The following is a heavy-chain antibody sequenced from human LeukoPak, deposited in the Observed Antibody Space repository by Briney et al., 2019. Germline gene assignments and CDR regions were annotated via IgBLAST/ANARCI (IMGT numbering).Heavy chain of an antibody. Sequence: SETLSLTCTVSGGSISSGGYYWSWIRQHPGKGLEWIGYIYNSGSTDYNPSLKSRVTISADTSKNQFSLRLTSVTAADTAMYYCAAGPWELDFWGQGTLVTVSS. V-gene: IGHV4-31*03. CDR1: GGSISSGGYY. J-gene: IGHJ4*02. D-gene: IGHD1-26*01. CDR3: AAGPWELDF. CDR2: IYNSGST.